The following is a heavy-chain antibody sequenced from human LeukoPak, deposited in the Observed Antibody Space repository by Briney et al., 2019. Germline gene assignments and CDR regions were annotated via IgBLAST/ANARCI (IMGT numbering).Heavy chain of an antibody. Sequence: SETLSLTCTVSGGSISSGGYYWSWVRQPPGKGLEWIGEIYHSGSTNYNPSLKSRVTISVDKSKNQFSLKLSSVTAADTAVYYCARAGLLWFVEFDYWGQGTLVTVSS. V-gene: IGHV4-39*07. D-gene: IGHD3-10*01. J-gene: IGHJ4*02. CDR3: ARAGLLWFVEFDY. CDR2: IYHSGST. CDR1: GGSISSGGYY.